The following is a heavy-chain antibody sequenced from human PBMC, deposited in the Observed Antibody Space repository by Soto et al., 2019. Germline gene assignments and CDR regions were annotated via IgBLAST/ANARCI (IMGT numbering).Heavy chain of an antibody. V-gene: IGHV3-7*05. CDR1: GFTFSSYW. D-gene: IGHD1-7*01. J-gene: IGHJ4*02. Sequence: GGSLRLSCAASGFTFSSYWMSWVRQAPGKGLGWVANIKQDGSEKYYVDSVKGRFTISGDNAKNSLYLQMNSLRAEDTAVYYCAREGITGTPDDYWGQGTLVTVSS. CDR2: IKQDGSEK. CDR3: AREGITGTPDDY.